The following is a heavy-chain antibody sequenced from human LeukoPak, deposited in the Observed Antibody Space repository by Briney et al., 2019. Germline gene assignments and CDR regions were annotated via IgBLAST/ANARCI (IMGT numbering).Heavy chain of an antibody. D-gene: IGHD6-13*01. Sequence: TSQTLSLTCTVSGGSINSGSYFWSWIRQPAGKGLEWIVRIHTSGNTNYNPSLKSRVTISVDTSKNQFSLKLSSVTAADTAVYYCARVKVLYSSSWITTDYWGQGTLVTVSS. CDR3: ARVKVLYSSSWITTDY. CDR1: GGSINSGSYF. CDR2: IHTSGNT. J-gene: IGHJ4*02. V-gene: IGHV4-61*02.